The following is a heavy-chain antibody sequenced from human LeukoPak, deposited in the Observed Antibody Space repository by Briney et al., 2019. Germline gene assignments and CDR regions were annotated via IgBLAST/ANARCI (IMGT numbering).Heavy chain of an antibody. CDR2: INPNSGGT. CDR1: GYTFTGYY. J-gene: IGHJ6*04. V-gene: IGHV1-2*02. CDR3: ARVPNTRYTLDV. D-gene: IGHD1-14*01. Sequence: GASVKVSCKASGYTFTGYYIHWVRQTPRQGLEWMGWINPNSGGTNYAQKFQGRVTMTRDTSISTANMELSRLRSDDTAVYYCARVPNTRYTLDVWGKGTTVTVSS.